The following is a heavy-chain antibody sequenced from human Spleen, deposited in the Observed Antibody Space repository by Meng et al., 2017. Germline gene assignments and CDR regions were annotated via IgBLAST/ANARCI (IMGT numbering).Heavy chain of an antibody. J-gene: IGHJ5*02. V-gene: IGHV4-39*01. CDR3: VRSSAWVRTGFDP. D-gene: IGHD3-22*01. Sequence: QPQLQESGPGLGKPSEALARNCSVSGGPISTSGYYWGWIRQAPGKGLEWIGSVGHSGFTYYTPSVKSRITVSIDTSRNEFYLKLTSVTAADTAVYFCVRSSAWVRTGFDPWGQGTLVTVYS. CDR2: VGHSGFT. CDR1: GGPISTSGYY.